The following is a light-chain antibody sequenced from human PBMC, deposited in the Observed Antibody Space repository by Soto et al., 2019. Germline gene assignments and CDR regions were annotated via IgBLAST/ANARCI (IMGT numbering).Light chain of an antibody. CDR2: SNN. CDR1: SSNIGSNT. J-gene: IGLJ2*01. Sequence: QSVLTQPPSASGTPGQRVTISCSGSSSNIGSNTVNWYQQLPGTAPKLLIYSNNNRPSGVPDRFSGSKSGTSASLAISGLQAEDEADYYCAACGDSLNGPVFGGGTKLTVL. CDR3: AACGDSLNGPV. V-gene: IGLV1-44*01.